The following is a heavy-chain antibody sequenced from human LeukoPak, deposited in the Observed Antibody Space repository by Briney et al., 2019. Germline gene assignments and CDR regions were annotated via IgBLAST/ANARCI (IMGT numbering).Heavy chain of an antibody. V-gene: IGHV4-34*08. CDR3: ASNYYDSSGYQQK. Sequence: GTLRLSCAASGFTLSSNYISWVRQPPGKGLEWIGEINHSGSTNHTPSRHSRLTISVDTSKNQFSLKLSSLSAADTAVYYCASNYYDSSGYQQKWGQGTLVTVSS. CDR1: GFTLSSNY. D-gene: IGHD3-22*01. CDR2: INHSGST. J-gene: IGHJ4*02.